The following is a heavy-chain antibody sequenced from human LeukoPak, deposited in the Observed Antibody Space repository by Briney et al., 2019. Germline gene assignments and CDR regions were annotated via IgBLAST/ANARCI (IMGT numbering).Heavy chain of an antibody. CDR3: ARGRVGGGSGWYTSVD. D-gene: IGHD6-19*01. V-gene: IGHV3-21*01. J-gene: IGHJ4*02. Sequence: PGGSLRLPCAASGFTFSTYTMTWVRQAPGKGLEWVSSISSSSSYIYQADSVKGRFTISRHNAKNSSFLQMNSLRADDTAVYYCARGRVGGGSGWYTSVDWGQGTLVTVSS. CDR2: ISSSSSYI. CDR1: GFTFSTYT.